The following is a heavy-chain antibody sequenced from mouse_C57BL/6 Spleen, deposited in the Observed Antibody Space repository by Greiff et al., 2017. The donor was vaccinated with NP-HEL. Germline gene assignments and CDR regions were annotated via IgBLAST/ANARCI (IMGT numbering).Heavy chain of an antibody. J-gene: IGHJ1*03. V-gene: IGHV2-2*02. CDR2: IWSGGST. CDR3: ARRGKRVYFDV. CDR1: GFSLTSYG. Sequence: QVQLQQSGPGLVQPSQSLSITCTVSGFSLTSYGVHWVRQTPGKGLEWLGVIWSGGSTANNAAFISRLSISKDDSKSQVFFKRNSLQANDTAIYYCARRGKRVYFDVWGTGTTVTVSS.